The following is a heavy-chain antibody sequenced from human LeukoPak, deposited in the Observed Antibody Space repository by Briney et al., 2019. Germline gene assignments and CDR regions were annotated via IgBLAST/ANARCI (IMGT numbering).Heavy chain of an antibody. V-gene: IGHV1-2*04. J-gene: IGHJ6*02. CDR3: ARDGDRYYYGMDV. CDR1: GYTFTGYY. Sequence: GASVKFSCKASGYTFTGYYMHWVRQAPGQGLEWMGWINPNSGGTNYAQKFQGWVTMTRDTSISTAYMELSRLRSDDTAVYYCARDGDRYYYGMDVWGQGTTVTVSS. D-gene: IGHD2-21*02. CDR2: INPNSGGT.